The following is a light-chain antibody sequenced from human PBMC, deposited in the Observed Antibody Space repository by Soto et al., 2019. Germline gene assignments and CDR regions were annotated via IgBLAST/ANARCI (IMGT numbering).Light chain of an antibody. Sequence: EIVLTQSPGTLSLSPGERATLSCRASQSVTNNQFAWFRQKPGQAPRLLIYGASIRAAGIPDRFSGSGSGADFTLTISRLEPEDFAVYYCQQYGSSPRTFGQGTKVDIK. CDR1: QSVTNNQ. J-gene: IGKJ1*01. V-gene: IGKV3-20*01. CDR3: QQYGSSPRT. CDR2: GAS.